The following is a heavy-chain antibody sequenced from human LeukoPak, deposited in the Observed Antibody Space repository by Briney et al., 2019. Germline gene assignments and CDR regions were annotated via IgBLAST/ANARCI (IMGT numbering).Heavy chain of an antibody. V-gene: IGHV1-58*01. J-gene: IGHJ3*02. CDR3: AAELNGVNSDCCNFEI. D-gene: IGHD4-23*01. CDR1: GFTFRTST. CDR2: VSVGSGTT. Sequence: ASVKVSCKASGFTFRTSTVQWVRQARGQRLEWIGWVSVGSGTTKYAHSLQERLSITRDMSTGTAYMELGSLTSDDTAVYYCAAELNGVNSDCCNFEIWGQGTMVTVSS.